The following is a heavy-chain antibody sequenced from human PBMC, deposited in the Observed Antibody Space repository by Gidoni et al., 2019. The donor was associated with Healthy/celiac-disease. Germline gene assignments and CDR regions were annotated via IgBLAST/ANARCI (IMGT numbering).Heavy chain of an antibody. Sequence: VRQAPGKGLEWVSGISWNSGNIGYADSVKGRFTISRDNAKNSLYLQMNSLRAEDTALYYCAKGRTSSYSSSWYGYYDMDVWGQGTTVTVSS. CDR2: ISWNSGNI. V-gene: IGHV3-9*01. D-gene: IGHD6-13*01. J-gene: IGHJ6*02. CDR3: AKGRTSSYSSSWYGYYDMDV.